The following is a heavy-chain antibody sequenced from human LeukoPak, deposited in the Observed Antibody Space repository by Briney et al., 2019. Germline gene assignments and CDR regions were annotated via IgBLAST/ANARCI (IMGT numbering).Heavy chain of an antibody. V-gene: IGHV1-2*02. J-gene: IGHJ6*03. CDR3: ARDVRGTPPGNDYYMDV. D-gene: IGHD3-16*01. Sequence: GASVKVSCKASGYTFTDYFMHWVRQAPGQGLEWMGWINPNSGGTNFAQKFQGRVTTTRDTSISTAFLELSSLGSDDTAVYYCARDVRGTPPGNDYYMDVWGRGTRVTVAS. CDR2: INPNSGGT. CDR1: GYTFTDYF.